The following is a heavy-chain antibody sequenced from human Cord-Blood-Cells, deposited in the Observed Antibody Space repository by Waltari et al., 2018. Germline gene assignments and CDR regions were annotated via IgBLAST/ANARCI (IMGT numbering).Heavy chain of an antibody. CDR1: GFTFSSYA. J-gene: IGHJ4*02. CDR2: ISGSGGST. CDR3: AKSKAAAGTPFDY. D-gene: IGHD6-13*01. Sequence: EVQLLESGGGLVQPGGSLRLSCSAFGFTFSSYAMSWVRQAPGKGLEWVSAISGSGGSTYYADSVKGRFTISRDNSKNTLYLQMNSLRAEDTAVYYCAKSKAAAGTPFDYWGQGTLITVSS. V-gene: IGHV3-23*01.